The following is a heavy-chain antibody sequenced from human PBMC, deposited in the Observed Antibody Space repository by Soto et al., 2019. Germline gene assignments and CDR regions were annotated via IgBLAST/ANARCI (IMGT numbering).Heavy chain of an antibody. J-gene: IGHJ6*02. CDR1: GGSFSSYA. V-gene: IGHV1-69*13. D-gene: IGHD3-10*01. CDR2: IIPIFGTA. Sequence: ASVKVSCKASGGSFSSYAISWVRQAPGQGLEWMGGIIPIFGTANYAQKFQGRVTITADESTSTAYMELSSLRSEDTAVYYCARDLGVVRGVIIRYYYGMDVWGQGTTVTVSS. CDR3: ARDLGVVRGVIIRYYYGMDV.